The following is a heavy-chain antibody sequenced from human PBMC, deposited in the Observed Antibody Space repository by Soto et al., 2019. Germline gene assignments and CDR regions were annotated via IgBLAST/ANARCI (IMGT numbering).Heavy chain of an antibody. J-gene: IGHJ5*02. V-gene: IGHV3-30-3*01. CDR2: ISYDGSNK. CDR1: GFTFSSYA. Sequence: QVQLVESGGGVVQPGRSLRLSCAASGFTFSSYAMHWVRQAPGKGLEWLAVISYDGSNKYYADSVKGRFTISRDNSKNTLYLQMNSLRAEDTAVYYCARDPAGVIAVAGSNWFDPWGQGTLVTVSS. D-gene: IGHD6-19*01. CDR3: ARDPAGVIAVAGSNWFDP.